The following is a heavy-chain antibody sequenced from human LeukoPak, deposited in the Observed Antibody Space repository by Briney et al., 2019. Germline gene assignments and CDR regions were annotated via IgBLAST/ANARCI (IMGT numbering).Heavy chain of an antibody. V-gene: IGHV3-74*01. CDR2: INTDGGIT. CDR3: VRGAVGTGVWFDS. D-gene: IGHD1-26*01. Sequence: GGSLRLSCAASGFSFSGYWMHWVRQAPGKGLEWVSRINTDGGITNYADSVKGRFTISRDNAENTVHLQMNSLRADDTAVYYCVRGAVGTGVWFDSWGQGTLVTVSS. J-gene: IGHJ5*01. CDR1: GFSFSGYW.